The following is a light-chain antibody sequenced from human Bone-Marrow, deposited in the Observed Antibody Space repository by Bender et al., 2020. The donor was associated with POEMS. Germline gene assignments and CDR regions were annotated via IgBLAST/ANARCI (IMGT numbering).Light chain of an antibody. CDR2: EVT. J-gene: IGLJ3*02. CDR1: SSDVGGYNY. CDR3: SSYAGSSNLV. Sequence: QSALTQPRSVSGSPGQSVSISCTGTSSDVGGYNYVSWYQQYPGKAPKLMIYEVTKRPSGVPDRFSGSKSGNTASLTVSGLQAEDEADYYCSSYAGSSNLVFGGGTKLTVL. V-gene: IGLV2-8*01.